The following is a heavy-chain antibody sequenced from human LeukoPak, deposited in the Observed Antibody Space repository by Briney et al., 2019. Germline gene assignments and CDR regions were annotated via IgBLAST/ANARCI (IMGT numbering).Heavy chain of an antibody. D-gene: IGHD6-13*01. CDR1: GFTFSSYS. CDR3: ARDTAAAGDEIDY. J-gene: IGHJ4*02. V-gene: IGHV3-21*01. Sequence: GGSLRLSCAASGFTFSSYSMNWVRQAPGKGLEWVSSISSSSSYIYYADSVKGRFTISRDNAKNSPYLQMNSLRAEDTAVYYCARDTAAAGDEIDYWGQGTLVTVSS. CDR2: ISSSSSYI.